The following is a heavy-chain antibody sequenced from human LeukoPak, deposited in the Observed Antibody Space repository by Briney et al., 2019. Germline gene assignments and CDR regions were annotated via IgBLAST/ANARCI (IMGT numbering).Heavy chain of an antibody. CDR1: GGSISSYY. Sequence: PSETLSLTCTVSGGSISSYYWSWIRQPPGKGLEWIGYIYYSGSTNYNPSLKSRVTISVDTSKNQFSLKLSSVTAADTAGYYCANDYGDYWFHYWGQGTLVTVSS. CDR3: ANDYGDYWFHY. V-gene: IGHV4-59*08. CDR2: IYYSGST. J-gene: IGHJ4*02. D-gene: IGHD4-17*01.